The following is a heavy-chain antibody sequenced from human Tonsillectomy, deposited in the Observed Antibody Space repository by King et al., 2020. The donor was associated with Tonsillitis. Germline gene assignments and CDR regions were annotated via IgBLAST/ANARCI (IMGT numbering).Heavy chain of an antibody. CDR1: GYSFTNYW. J-gene: IGHJ4*02. CDR2: IYPGDSDT. D-gene: IGHD3-10*01. CDR3: ARHESYYGSGSYFAEIDY. V-gene: IGHV5-51*01. Sequence: QLVQSGAEVKKPGESLKISCQGTGYSFTNYWIGWVRQMPGKGLEWMGIIYPGDSDTRYGPSFQGQVTISADKSISTAYLQWSGLKASDTAMYYCARHESYYGSGSYFAEIDYWGQGTLLTVSS.